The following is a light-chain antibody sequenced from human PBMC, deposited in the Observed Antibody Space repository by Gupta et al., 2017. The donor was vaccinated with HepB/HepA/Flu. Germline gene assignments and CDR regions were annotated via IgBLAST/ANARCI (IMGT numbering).Light chain of an antibody. V-gene: IGLV3-21*04. CDR1: NIGTKG. CDR3: QVGDSSDDSAV. J-gene: IGLJ2*01. Sequence: SYVLTQPPSVSVAPGKTASITCGGNNIGTKGVHWYQQMPGQAPVMVIYNDSDRRSGIPERFSGSNSGSTATLTISRVEAGDEAEYYCQVGDSSDDSAVFGGGTKLTVL. CDR2: NDS.